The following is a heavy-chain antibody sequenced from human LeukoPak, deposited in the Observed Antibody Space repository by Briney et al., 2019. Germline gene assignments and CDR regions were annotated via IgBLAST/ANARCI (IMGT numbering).Heavy chain of an antibody. CDR2: FDPEDGET. CDR3: ATAYYGSGSYSLGVYFDY. V-gene: IGHV1-24*01. J-gene: IGHJ4*02. D-gene: IGHD3-10*01. Sequence: ASVKVSCKVSGYTLTELSMHWVRQAPGEGLEWMGGFDPEDGETIYAQKFQGRVTMTEDTSTDTAYMELSSLRSEDTAVYYCATAYYGSGSYSLGVYFDYWGQGTLVTVSS. CDR1: GYTLTELS.